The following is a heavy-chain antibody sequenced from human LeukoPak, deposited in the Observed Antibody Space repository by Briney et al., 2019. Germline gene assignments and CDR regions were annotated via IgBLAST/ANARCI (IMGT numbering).Heavy chain of an antibody. CDR1: GYTFTSYA. CDR2: INAGNGNT. Sequence: ASVKVSCKASGYTFTSYAMHWVRQAPGQRLEWMGWINAGNGNTKYSQKFQGRVTITRDTSASTAYMELSSLRSEDTAVYYCARVPSLRRDYGDLGYFDYWGQGTLVTVSS. D-gene: IGHD4-17*01. CDR3: ARVPSLRRDYGDLGYFDY. J-gene: IGHJ4*02. V-gene: IGHV1-3*01.